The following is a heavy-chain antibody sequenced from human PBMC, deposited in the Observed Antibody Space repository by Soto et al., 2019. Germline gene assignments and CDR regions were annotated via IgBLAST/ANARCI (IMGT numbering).Heavy chain of an antibody. CDR2: IDPSDSDT. V-gene: IGHV5-51*01. J-gene: IGHJ4*02. D-gene: IGHD2-2*01. CDR3: ARHLYTDANGNLFVDF. CDR1: GYSCNKDW. Sequence: ECRKDSGRGSGYSCNKDWMGGVRQIPGKGLEWMGIIDPSDSDTKYNPSLQGQVSISADNSVATAYLHLSSLKPSDSAIYYCARHLYTDANGNLFVDFWGQGTPVTLSS.